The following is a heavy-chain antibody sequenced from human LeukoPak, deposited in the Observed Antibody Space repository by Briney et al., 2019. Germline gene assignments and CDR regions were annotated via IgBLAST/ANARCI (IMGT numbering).Heavy chain of an antibody. D-gene: IGHD4-23*01. CDR1: GFSFRSFS. CDR3: ARGEPGFGGLPTVLDN. J-gene: IGHJ4*02. Sequence: PGGSLRLSCAASGFSFRSFSMNWVRQAPGKGLEWVSSISSSTTFIDYADSVKGRFTISRDNAKDSLYLQMNSLRAEDTAVYYCARGEPGFGGLPTVLDNWGQGALVTVSS. V-gene: IGHV3-21*01. CDR2: ISSSTTFI.